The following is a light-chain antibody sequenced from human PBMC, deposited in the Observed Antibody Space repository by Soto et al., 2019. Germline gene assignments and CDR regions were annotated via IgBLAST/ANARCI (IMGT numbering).Light chain of an antibody. J-gene: IGLJ1*01. V-gene: IGLV2-14*03. CDR1: SSDVSSYDY. Sequence: QSALTQPASVSGSPGQSITISCTGTSSDVSSYDYVSWYQQHPGEAPKLIIYNVSDRPSGVSNRFSGSKSGNTASLTISGLQAEDEADYYCSSFTTSSTYVFGTGTEVTVL. CDR3: SSFTTSSTYV. CDR2: NVS.